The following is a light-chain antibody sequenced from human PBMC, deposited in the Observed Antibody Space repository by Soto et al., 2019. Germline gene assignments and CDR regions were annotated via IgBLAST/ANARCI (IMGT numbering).Light chain of an antibody. CDR3: QHYNSYSEA. Sequence: DIQMTQSPVSLSASVGDRVTIPCRASQSISIYLHWYQQKPGKAPKLLIYAASSLQSGVPSRFSGSGSGTEFTLTIGSLQPDDFTTYYCQHYNSYSEAFGQGTKV. J-gene: IGKJ1*01. CDR2: AAS. CDR1: QSISIY. V-gene: IGKV1-5*01.